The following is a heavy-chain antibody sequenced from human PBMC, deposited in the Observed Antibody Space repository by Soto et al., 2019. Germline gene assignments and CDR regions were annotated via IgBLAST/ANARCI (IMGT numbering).Heavy chain of an antibody. CDR1: GFTFSSYA. J-gene: IGHJ6*02. V-gene: IGHV3-23*01. Sequence: GSLRLSCAASGFTFSSYAMSWVRQAPGKGLEWVSVIRRSGGNKYYADSVKGRFTISRDNSKNTLYLQMNSLRAEDTAVYYCANSRXXXXXXXXXXXXXXXVWGQXXTVTVSS. CDR2: IRRSGGNK. CDR3: ANSRXXXXXXXXXXXXXXXV.